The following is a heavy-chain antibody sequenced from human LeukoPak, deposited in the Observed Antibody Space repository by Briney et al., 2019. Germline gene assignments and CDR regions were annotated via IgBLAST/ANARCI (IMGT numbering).Heavy chain of an antibody. CDR3: ARGGGIVGARFDY. V-gene: IGHV1-69*05. Sequence: SVKVSCKASGGTFSSYAISWVRQAPGQGLEWMGGIIPIFGTANYAQKFQGRVTITTDESTSTAYMELSSLRSEDTAVYYCARGGGIVGARFDYWGQGTLVAVSS. CDR2: IIPIFGTA. D-gene: IGHD1-26*01. CDR1: GGTFSSYA. J-gene: IGHJ4*02.